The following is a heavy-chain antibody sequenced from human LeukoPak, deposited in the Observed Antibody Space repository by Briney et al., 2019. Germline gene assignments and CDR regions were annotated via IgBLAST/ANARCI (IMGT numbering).Heavy chain of an antibody. Sequence: ASVKVSCKASGHTFTGYYMHWVRQAPGQGLEWMGWINPNSGRTNYAQKFQGRVTMTRDTSISTAYMELSRLRSDDTAVYYCARDDSSGWYSGYYYYGMDVWGQGTAVTVSS. CDR2: INPNSGRT. CDR1: GHTFTGYY. CDR3: ARDDSSGWYSGYYYYGMDV. J-gene: IGHJ6*01. D-gene: IGHD6-19*01. V-gene: IGHV1-2*02.